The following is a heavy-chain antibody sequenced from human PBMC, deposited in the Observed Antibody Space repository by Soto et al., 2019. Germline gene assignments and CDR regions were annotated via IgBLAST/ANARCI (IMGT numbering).Heavy chain of an antibody. CDR2: IWYDGSNK. D-gene: IGHD3-10*01. J-gene: IGHJ6*02. CDR3: ARELRYYGSGSYGGYGMDV. Sequence: GGSLRLSCAASGFTFSSYGMHWVRQAPGKGLEWVAVIWYDGSNKYYADSVKGRFTISRDNSKNTLYLQMNSLRAEDTAVYYCARELRYYGSGSYGGYGMDVWGQGTTVTVSS. V-gene: IGHV3-33*01. CDR1: GFTFSSYG.